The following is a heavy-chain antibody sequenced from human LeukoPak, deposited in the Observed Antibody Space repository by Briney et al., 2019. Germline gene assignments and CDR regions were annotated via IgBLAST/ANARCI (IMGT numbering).Heavy chain of an antibody. CDR2: ISPSGGIT. D-gene: IGHD2-2*01. J-gene: IGHJ4*02. Sequence: GGTLRLSCAASGFTFSSHGMSWVRQAPGKGLEWVSGISPSGGITYYTDSVKGRFTISGDNSKNTLFLQMNSLRAEDTAVYYCAHGAMYQLDYWGQGTLVTVSS. V-gene: IGHV3-23*01. CDR1: GFTFSSHG. CDR3: AHGAMYQLDY.